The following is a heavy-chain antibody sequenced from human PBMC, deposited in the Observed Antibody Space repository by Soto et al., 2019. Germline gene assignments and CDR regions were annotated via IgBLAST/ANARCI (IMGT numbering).Heavy chain of an antibody. Sequence: GGSLRLSCAASGFTFSSYAMHWVRQAPGKGLEWVAVISYDGSNKYYADSVKGRFTISRDNSKNTLYLQMNSLRAEDTAVYYCARVMEGHNSSGWYPYFDYWGQGTLVTVSS. V-gene: IGHV3-30-3*01. J-gene: IGHJ4*02. D-gene: IGHD6-19*01. CDR3: ARVMEGHNSSGWYPYFDY. CDR2: ISYDGSNK. CDR1: GFTFSSYA.